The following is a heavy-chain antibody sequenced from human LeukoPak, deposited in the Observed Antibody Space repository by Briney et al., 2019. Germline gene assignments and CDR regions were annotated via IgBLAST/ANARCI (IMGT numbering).Heavy chain of an antibody. CDR2: IYYSGST. V-gene: IGHV4-39*01. CDR3: ARGPDNWNLQSFDY. CDR1: GGSISSSSYY. J-gene: IGHJ4*02. D-gene: IGHD1-7*01. Sequence: SETLSLTCTVSGGSISSSSYYWGWIRQPPGKGLEWIGSIYYSGSTYYNPSLKSRVTISVDTSKNQFSLKLSSVTAADTAVYYCARGPDNWNLQSFDYWGQGTLVTVSS.